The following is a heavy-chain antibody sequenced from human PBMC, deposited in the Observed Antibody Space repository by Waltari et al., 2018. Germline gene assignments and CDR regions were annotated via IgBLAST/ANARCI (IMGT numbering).Heavy chain of an antibody. Sequence: EVQLVESGGGLVKPGGSLRLSCAASGFTFSAYSMHWVRQPPGKGLECVSSISTKSNYIYYVDSVKGRFTISRDNANNSLYLQMDNLRAEDTAVYYCARFGGLPHNWFDPWGQGTLVTVSS. CDR2: ISTKSNYI. CDR1: GFTFSAYS. D-gene: IGHD3-16*01. CDR3: ARFGGLPHNWFDP. J-gene: IGHJ5*02. V-gene: IGHV3-21*06.